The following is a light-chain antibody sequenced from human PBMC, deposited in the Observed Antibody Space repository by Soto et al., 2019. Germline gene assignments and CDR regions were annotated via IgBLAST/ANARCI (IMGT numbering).Light chain of an antibody. CDR1: QSISSY. Sequence: DIQMTQSPSSLSASVGDRVTITCRSSQSISSYLAWYQQKPGKAPKLLIYAASTLQSGVPSRFSGSGSGTDFTLTISSLQPEDFATYYCQQLNSYPRGTFSQGTHWRL. V-gene: IGKV1-9*01. J-gene: IGKJ5*01. CDR3: QQLNSYPRGT. CDR2: AAS.